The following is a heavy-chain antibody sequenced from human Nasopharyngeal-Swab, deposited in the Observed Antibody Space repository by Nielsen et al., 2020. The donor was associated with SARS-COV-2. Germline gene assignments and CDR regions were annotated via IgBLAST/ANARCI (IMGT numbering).Heavy chain of an antibody. V-gene: IGHV3-15*01. D-gene: IGHD1-26*01. J-gene: IGHJ4*02. CDR1: GFTFSNAW. Sequence: GESLKISCAASGFTFSNAWMSWVRQAPGRGLEWVGRIKSKTDGGTTDYAAPVKGRFTISRDDSKSTLYLQMNSLKTEDTAVYYCTTDSAQNWGQGTLVTVSS. CDR2: IKSKTDGGTT. CDR3: TTDSAQN.